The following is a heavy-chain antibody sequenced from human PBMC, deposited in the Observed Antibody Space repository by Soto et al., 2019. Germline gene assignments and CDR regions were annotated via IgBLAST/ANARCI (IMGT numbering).Heavy chain of an antibody. CDR1: GYTFTSYA. CDR3: ARGVGYDYFYYYYGMDV. CDR2: INAGNGNT. Sequence: AAVKVSCKASGYTFTSYAMHWVRQAPGQRLEWMGWINAGNGNTKYSQKFQGRVTITRDTSASTAYMELSSPRSEDTAVYYCARGVGYDYFYYYYGMDVWGQGTTVTVSS. J-gene: IGHJ6*02. D-gene: IGHD5-12*01. V-gene: IGHV1-3*01.